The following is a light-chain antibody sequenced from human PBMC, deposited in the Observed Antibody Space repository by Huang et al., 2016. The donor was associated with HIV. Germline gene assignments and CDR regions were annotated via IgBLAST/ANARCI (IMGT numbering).Light chain of an antibody. V-gene: IGKV4-1*01. CDR3: QQYHSIPPT. Sequence: DIVMTQSPDSLAVSLGERATINCKSSQSLFFSSKNKNSGAWYQQKPGQTPKLLIHCASTRESGVPDRFRGSGSGTDFTLTISSLQAEDVAVYYCQQYHSIPPTFAQGTNLEIK. CDR2: CAS. J-gene: IGKJ2*01. CDR1: QSLFFSSKNKNS.